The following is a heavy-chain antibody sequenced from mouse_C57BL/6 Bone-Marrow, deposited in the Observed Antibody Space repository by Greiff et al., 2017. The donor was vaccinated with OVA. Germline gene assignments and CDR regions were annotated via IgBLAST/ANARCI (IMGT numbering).Heavy chain of an antibody. V-gene: IGHV5-6*01. CDR2: ISSGGSYT. Sequence: EVQGVESGGDLVKPGGSLKLSCAASGFTFSSYGMSWVRQTPDKRLEWVATISSGGSYTYYPDSVKGRFTISRDNAKNTLYLQMSSLKSEDTAMYYCARRGVVATGYFDYWGQGTTLTVSS. D-gene: IGHD1-1*01. CDR3: ARRGVVATGYFDY. J-gene: IGHJ2*01. CDR1: GFTFSSYG.